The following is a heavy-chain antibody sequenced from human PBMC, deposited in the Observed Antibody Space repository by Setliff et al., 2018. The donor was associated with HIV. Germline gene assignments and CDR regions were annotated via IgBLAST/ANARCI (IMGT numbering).Heavy chain of an antibody. CDR2: IDYSGSP. J-gene: IGHJ5*02. V-gene: IGHV4-34*01. CDR1: GGSFSGYH. D-gene: IGHD2-2*01. Sequence: PSETLSLTCAVYGGSFSGYHWSWIRQPPGKGLEWIGEIDYSGSPNYNPSLKSRVTISIDTSKKQFSLRLTSVTAADTAVYYCARRKGYCSGPSCLEFSWFDPWGQGTLVTVSS. CDR3: ARRKGYCSGPSCLEFSWFDP.